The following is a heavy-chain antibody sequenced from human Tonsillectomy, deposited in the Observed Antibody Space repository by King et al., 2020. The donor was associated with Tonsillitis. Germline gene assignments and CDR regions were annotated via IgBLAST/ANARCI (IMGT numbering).Heavy chain of an antibody. Sequence: VQLVESGGGVVQPGRSLRLSCAASGFTFSSYAMHWVRQAPGKGLEWVAVISYDGSNKYYADSVKGRFTISRDNSKNTLYLQMNSLRAEDTAVYYCASDEVTSRWYFDLWGRGTLVTVSS. CDR2: ISYDGSNK. CDR1: GFTFSSYA. D-gene: IGHD4-11*01. V-gene: IGHV3-30*04. CDR3: ASDEVTSRWYFDL. J-gene: IGHJ2*01.